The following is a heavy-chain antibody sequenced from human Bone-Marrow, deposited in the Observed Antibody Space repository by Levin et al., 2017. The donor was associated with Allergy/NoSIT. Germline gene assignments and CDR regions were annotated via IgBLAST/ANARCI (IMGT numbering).Heavy chain of an antibody. J-gene: IGHJ5*02. CDR2: IQISGDT. CDR3: ARDDTVWGGNNWFDP. D-gene: IGHD3-16*01. CDR1: GDSINNDW. V-gene: IGHV4-4*07. Sequence: TASETLSLTCLVSGDSINNDWWSFIRQPAGKALEWIGRIQISGDTNHNPSLKSRITMAVDMTKNQFSLRLKSVTVADPAVYYCARDDTVWGGNNWFDPWGQGALIPVSS.